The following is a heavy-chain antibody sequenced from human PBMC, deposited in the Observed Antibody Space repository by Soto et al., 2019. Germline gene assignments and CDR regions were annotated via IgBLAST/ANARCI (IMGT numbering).Heavy chain of an antibody. CDR3: ARGPYYYDSSGSPDY. J-gene: IGHJ4*02. CDR1: GGSISSGGYY. CDR2: IYYSGST. Sequence: TLSLTCTVSGGSISSGGYYWSWIRQHPGKGLEWIGYIYYSGSTYYNPSLKSRVTISVDTSKNQFSLKLSSVTAADTAVYYCARGPYYYDSSGSPDYWGQGTLVTVSS. V-gene: IGHV4-31*03. D-gene: IGHD3-22*01.